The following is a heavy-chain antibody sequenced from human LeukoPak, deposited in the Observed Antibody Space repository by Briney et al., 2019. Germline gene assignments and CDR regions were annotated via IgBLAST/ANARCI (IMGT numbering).Heavy chain of an antibody. V-gene: IGHV4-34*01. Sequence: ASETLSLTCAVYGGSFSGYYWSWIRQPPGKGLEWIGEINHSGSTNYNPSLKSRVTISVDTSKNQFSLKLSSVTAADTAVYYCARTNCGGDCYSGPFDYWGQGTLVTVSS. CDR3: ARTNCGGDCYSGPFDY. CDR1: GGSFSGYY. J-gene: IGHJ4*02. CDR2: INHSGST. D-gene: IGHD2-21*02.